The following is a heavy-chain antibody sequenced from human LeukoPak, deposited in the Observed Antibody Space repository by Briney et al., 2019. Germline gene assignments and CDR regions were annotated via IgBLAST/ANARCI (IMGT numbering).Heavy chain of an antibody. CDR2: MIPIFCTA. D-gene: IGHD3-22*01. J-gene: IGHJ3*02. CDR3: ASPGGHYDSSGYGCAFDI. Sequence: ASVKVSLKASVGTFISYAISGVGQAPGKGGEGRGGMIPIFCTANYAQKFQGRATITTDESTCTAYMELSSLRSEYTALYYCASPGGHYDSSGYGCAFDIWGQGTMVTVSS. V-gene: IGHV1-69*05. CDR1: VGTFISYA.